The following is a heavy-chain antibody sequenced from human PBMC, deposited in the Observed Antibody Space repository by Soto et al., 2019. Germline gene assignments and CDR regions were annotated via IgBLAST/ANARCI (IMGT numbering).Heavy chain of an antibody. D-gene: IGHD4-17*01. CDR3: ARDDTVTTFFLAYPDLDY. CDR2: IKQDGSEK. V-gene: IGHV3-7*01. Sequence: GGSLRLSCAASGFTFSSYWMSWVRQAPGKGLEWVANIKQDGSEKYYVDSVKGRFTISRDNAKNSLYLQMNSLRAEDTAVYYCARDDTVTTFFLAYPDLDYWGQGTLVTVSS. J-gene: IGHJ4*02. CDR1: GFTFSSYW.